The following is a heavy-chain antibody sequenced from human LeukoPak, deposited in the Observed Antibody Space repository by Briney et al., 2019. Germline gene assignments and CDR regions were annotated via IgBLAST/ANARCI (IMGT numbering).Heavy chain of an antibody. CDR1: GGSISSYY. J-gene: IGHJ4*02. Sequence: NPSETLSLTCTGSGGSISSYYWSWIRQPPGKGLEWIGRIYTSGSTDYNPSLKSRVTMSVDTSKNQFSLRLYSVTAADTAVYYCARGPPPDFEYWGQGTLVTVSS. CDR3: ARGPPPDFEY. V-gene: IGHV4-4*07. CDR2: IYTSGST.